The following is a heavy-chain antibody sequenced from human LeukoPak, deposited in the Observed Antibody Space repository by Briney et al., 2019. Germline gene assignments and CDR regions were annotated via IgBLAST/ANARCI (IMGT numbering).Heavy chain of an antibody. D-gene: IGHD2-2*01. CDR2: IIPIFGTA. Sequence: VASVKVSCKASGYTFTGYYMHWVRQAPGQGLEWMGGIIPIFGTANYAQKFQGRVTITADESTSTAYMELSSLRSEDTAVYYCARYCSSTSCYYEYYFDYWGQGTLVTVSS. J-gene: IGHJ4*02. V-gene: IGHV1-69*13. CDR3: ARYCSSTSCYYEYYFDY. CDR1: GYTFTGYY.